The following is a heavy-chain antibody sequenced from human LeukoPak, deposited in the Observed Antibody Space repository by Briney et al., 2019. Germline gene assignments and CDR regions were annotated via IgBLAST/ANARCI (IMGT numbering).Heavy chain of an antibody. CDR2: ISWNSGSI. Sequence: GGSLRLSCAVSGFTFDDYAMHWVRQVPGKGLEWVSGISWNSGSIGYADSVRGRFTISRDNVKNFLYLQMNSLRPEDMALYYCAKARKGSSWQDFDYWGQGTLVTVSS. CDR1: GFTFDDYA. CDR3: AKARKGSSWQDFDY. D-gene: IGHD6-13*01. J-gene: IGHJ4*02. V-gene: IGHV3-9*03.